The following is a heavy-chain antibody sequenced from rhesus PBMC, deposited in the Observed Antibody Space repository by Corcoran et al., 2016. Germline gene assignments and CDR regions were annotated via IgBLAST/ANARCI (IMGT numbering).Heavy chain of an antibody. J-gene: IGHJ4*01. CDR2: IFGGSGTT. CDR3: ARGCSYRGCPLVNIDY. V-gene: IGHV4-173*01. CDR1: GGSISSPH. Sequence: QLHLQPSGPGLVKSSETLSLTCAVSGGSISSPHWIRPLQPPGKGQEWIGRIFGGSGTTDYNPSLRSRVTFSTDTSKNQLSLRLSSVTAADTAVYYCARGCSYRGCPLVNIDYWGQGVLVTVSS. D-gene: IGHD2-33*01.